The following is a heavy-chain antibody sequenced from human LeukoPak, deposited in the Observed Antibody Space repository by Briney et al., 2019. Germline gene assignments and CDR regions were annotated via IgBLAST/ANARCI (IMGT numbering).Heavy chain of an antibody. CDR2: IRYDGSNK. CDR1: GFTFSSYG. Sequence: GGSLRLSCAASGFTFSSYGMHWVRQAPGKGLEWVAFIRYDGSNKYYADSVKGRFTISRDNSKNTLYLQMNSLRAGDTAVYYCAKGSKLVVITRDHYMAVWGKGTTVTISS. CDR3: AKGSKLVVITRDHYMAV. V-gene: IGHV3-30*02. J-gene: IGHJ6*03. D-gene: IGHD3-22*01.